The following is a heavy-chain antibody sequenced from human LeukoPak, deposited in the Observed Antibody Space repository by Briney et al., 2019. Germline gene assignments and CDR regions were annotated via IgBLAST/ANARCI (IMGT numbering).Heavy chain of an antibody. CDR3: ARPKIAAAGTEAFDI. D-gene: IGHD6-13*01. J-gene: IGHJ3*02. Sequence: GGSLRLSCAASGFSFSDYYMSWIRQAPGKGLGWVSYISSSGNTIYYADSVKGRFTISRDNAKNSLYLQMNSLRAEDTAVYYCARPKIAAAGTEAFDIWGQGTMVTVSS. CDR1: GFSFSDYY. CDR2: ISSSGNTI. V-gene: IGHV3-11*04.